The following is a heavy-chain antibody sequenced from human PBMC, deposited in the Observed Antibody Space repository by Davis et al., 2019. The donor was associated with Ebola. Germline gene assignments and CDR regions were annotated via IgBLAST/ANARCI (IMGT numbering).Heavy chain of an antibody. CDR2: ISWNSGSI. Sequence: GGSLRLSCAASGFTFSSYWMHWVRQAPGKGLEWVSGISWNSGSIGYADSVKGRFTISRDNAKNSLYLQMNSLRAEDTALYYYAKDLKGGYALYYYYGMDVWGQGTTVTVSS. CDR1: GFTFSSYW. CDR3: AKDLKGGYALYYYYGMDV. V-gene: IGHV3-9*01. J-gene: IGHJ6*02. D-gene: IGHD5-12*01.